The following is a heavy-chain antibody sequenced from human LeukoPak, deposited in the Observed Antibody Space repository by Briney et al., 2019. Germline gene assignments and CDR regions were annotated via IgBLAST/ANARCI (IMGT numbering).Heavy chain of an antibody. CDR1: GFTFSSYS. V-gene: IGHV3-21*01. CDR3: ARSFGAGAANYYYYYMDV. J-gene: IGHJ6*03. D-gene: IGHD3-16*01. Sequence: GGSLRLSCAASGFTFSSYSMNWVRQAPGKGLEWVSSISSSSSYIYYADSVKGRFTISRDNAKNSLYLQMNSLRAEDTAVYYCARSFGAGAANYYYYYMDVWGKGTTVTVSS. CDR2: ISSSSSYI.